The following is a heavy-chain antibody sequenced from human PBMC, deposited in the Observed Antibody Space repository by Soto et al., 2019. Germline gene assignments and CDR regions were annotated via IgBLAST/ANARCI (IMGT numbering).Heavy chain of an antibody. Sequence: GESLKIFCKGSGYSFTTYWISWVRQMPGKGLEWMGRIDPSDSYTNYSPSFQGHVTISADKSISTAYLQWSSLKASDTAMYYCARLSSGYSYYYGLDVWGQGTTVTVSS. V-gene: IGHV5-10-1*01. CDR2: IDPSDSYT. J-gene: IGHJ6*02. CDR1: GYSFTTYW. D-gene: IGHD3-22*01. CDR3: ARLSSGYSYYYGLDV.